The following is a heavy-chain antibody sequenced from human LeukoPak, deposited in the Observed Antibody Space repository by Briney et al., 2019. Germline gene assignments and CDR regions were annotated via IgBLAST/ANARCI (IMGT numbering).Heavy chain of an antibody. J-gene: IGHJ4*02. D-gene: IGHD6-19*01. CDR1: GGSFSGYY. CDR3: ARGNHEIVQWH. V-gene: IGHV4-34*01. CDR2: INHSGST. Sequence: SETLSLTCAVYGGSFSGYYWSWIRQPPGKGLEWIGEINHSGSTNYNPSLKSRVTISVDTSKNQFSLKLSSVTAADTAVYYCARGNHEIVQWHWGQGTLVTVSS.